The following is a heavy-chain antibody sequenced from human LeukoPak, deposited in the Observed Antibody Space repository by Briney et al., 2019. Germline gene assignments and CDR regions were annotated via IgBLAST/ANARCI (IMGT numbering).Heavy chain of an antibody. CDR2: IYTSGST. D-gene: IGHD3-22*01. CDR3: AKDSSGYYEFYY. J-gene: IGHJ4*02. Sequence: PSQTLSLTCTVSGGSISSGSYYWSWIRQPDGKGLEWIGRIYTSGSTNYNPSLKSRVTISVDTSKNQFSLKLSSVTAADTAVYYCAKDSSGYYEFYYWGQGTLVTVSS. V-gene: IGHV4-61*02. CDR1: GGSISSGSYY.